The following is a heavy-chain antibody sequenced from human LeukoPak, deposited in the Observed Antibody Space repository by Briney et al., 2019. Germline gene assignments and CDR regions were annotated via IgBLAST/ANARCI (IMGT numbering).Heavy chain of an antibody. CDR3: ARWYNSLDV. CDR2: ITSNGVSK. CDR1: GFTFRNSA. J-gene: IGHJ6*02. Sequence: GGSLRLSCVASGFTFRNSAMHWVRQAPGKGLEYVSGITSNGVSKYYANAVKGRFTIARDNSKNTVYLQMGSLKVEDMAVYYCARWYNSLDVWGQGTTVTVSS. D-gene: IGHD1-1*01. V-gene: IGHV3-64*01.